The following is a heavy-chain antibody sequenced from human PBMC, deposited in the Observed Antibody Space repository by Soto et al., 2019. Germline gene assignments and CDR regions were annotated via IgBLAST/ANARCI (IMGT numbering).Heavy chain of an antibody. V-gene: IGHV1-69*13. CDR1: GGTFSTYA. CDR2: IIPLFGTA. Sequence: SVKVSCKASGGTFSTYAIDWVRQAPGQGLEWMGGIIPLFGTAKYAQNFQGRITVTADESTNTAYMELRSLRSQDTAVYYCARGVHYDSSGYYYFYWGQGTLVTVSS. J-gene: IGHJ4*02. CDR3: ARGVHYDSSGYYYFY. D-gene: IGHD3-22*01.